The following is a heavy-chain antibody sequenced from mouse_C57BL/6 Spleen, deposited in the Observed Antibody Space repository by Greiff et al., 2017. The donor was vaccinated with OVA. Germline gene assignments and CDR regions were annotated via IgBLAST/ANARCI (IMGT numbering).Heavy chain of an antibody. J-gene: IGHJ4*01. D-gene: IGHD2-10*02. Sequence: VQLKQSGPGLVKPSQSLSLTCSVTGYSITSGYYWNWIRQFPGNKLEWMGYISYDGSTNYNPSLKNRISITRDTSKNQFFLRVNCGAAEDAAGDCCARGGGGYGVDYWGQGTWVT. CDR2: ISYDGST. CDR1: GYSITSGYY. CDR3: ARGGGGYGVDY. V-gene: IGHV3-6*01.